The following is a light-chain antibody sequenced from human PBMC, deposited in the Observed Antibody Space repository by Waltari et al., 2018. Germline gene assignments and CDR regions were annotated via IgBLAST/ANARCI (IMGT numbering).Light chain of an antibody. V-gene: IGLV2-14*03. J-gene: IGLJ2*01. Sequence: QSALTQPASVSGSPGQSIPIPCTGTSGDVGGYKYVSWYQQHPGKAPKLMIYDVTNRPSGVSNRFSGSKSGNTASLTISGLQAEDEADYYCSSYTSSSTLAFGGGTKLTVL. CDR1: SGDVGGYKY. CDR3: SSYTSSSTLA. CDR2: DVT.